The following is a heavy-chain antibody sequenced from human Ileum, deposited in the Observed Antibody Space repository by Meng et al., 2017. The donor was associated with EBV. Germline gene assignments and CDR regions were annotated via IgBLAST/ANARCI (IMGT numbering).Heavy chain of an antibody. CDR3: ASSDYYRSDY. V-gene: IGHV4-4*02. Sequence: QLHLQESDPGLVKPSETLSLTCAVSGGSISRSDWWSWVRQPPGKGLEWIGETSHSGSTNYSPSLKSRVTISLDKSKNQLSLKLNSVTAADTAVYYCASSDYYRSDYWGQGTLVTVSS. CDR2: TSHSGST. J-gene: IGHJ4*02. D-gene: IGHD3-22*01. CDR1: GGSISRSDW.